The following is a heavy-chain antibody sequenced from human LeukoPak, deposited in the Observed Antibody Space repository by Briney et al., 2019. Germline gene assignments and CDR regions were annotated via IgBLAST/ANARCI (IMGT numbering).Heavy chain of an antibody. D-gene: IGHD2-8*02. CDR2: IWYDGSDK. J-gene: IGHJ4*02. V-gene: IGHV3-33*01. Sequence: PGGSLRLSCAASGFTFSTYAMHWVRQAPGKGLEWVAIIWYDGSDKYYADSVKGRFTISRDNSKTTLYLQMNSLKAEDTAVYYCARDDFVLRIFDYWGQGTLVTVSS. CDR3: ARDDFVLRIFDY. CDR1: GFTFSTYA.